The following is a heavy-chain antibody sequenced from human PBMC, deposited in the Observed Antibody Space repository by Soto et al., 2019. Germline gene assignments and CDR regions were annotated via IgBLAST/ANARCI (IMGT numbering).Heavy chain of an antibody. CDR2: IIPILGIA. D-gene: IGHD3-10*01. CDR3: ASRYYGSGSYDYDY. J-gene: IGHJ4*02. CDR1: GGTFSSYT. Sequence: QVQLVQSGAEVKKPGSSVKVSCKASGGTFSSYTISWVRQAPGQGLEWMGRIIPILGIANYAQKFQGRVTITADNSTSTAYMELSSLRSEDTAVYYCASRYYGSGSYDYDYWGQGTLVTVSS. V-gene: IGHV1-69*02.